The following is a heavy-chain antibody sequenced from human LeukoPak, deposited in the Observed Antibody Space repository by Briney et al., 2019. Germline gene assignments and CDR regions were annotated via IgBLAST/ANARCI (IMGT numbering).Heavy chain of an antibody. Sequence: NTSETLSLTCTVSVGSISSYYWIWIRQPAGKGLEGIGRIYTSGSTNYNPSLKSRVTMSVDTSKTQFPLKLSSVTAADTAVYYCARARGGSGSYGHFDYWGQGTLVTVSS. CDR1: VGSISSYY. V-gene: IGHV4-4*07. D-gene: IGHD1-26*01. CDR3: ARARGGSGSYGHFDY. J-gene: IGHJ4*02. CDR2: IYTSGST.